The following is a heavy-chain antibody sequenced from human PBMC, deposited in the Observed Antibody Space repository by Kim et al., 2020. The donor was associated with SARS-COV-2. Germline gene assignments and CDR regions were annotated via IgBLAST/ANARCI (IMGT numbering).Heavy chain of an antibody. CDR3: ARSGMDV. V-gene: IGHV1-46*01. CDR2: PSDGHT. J-gene: IGHJ6*02. Sequence: PSDGHTRDAQKFQGRVTMTRDTSTSTVYMELSSQRSEDTAVYYCARSGMDVWGQGTTVTVSS.